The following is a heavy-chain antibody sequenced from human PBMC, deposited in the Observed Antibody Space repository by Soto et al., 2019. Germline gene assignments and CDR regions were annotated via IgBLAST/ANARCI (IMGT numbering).Heavy chain of an antibody. CDR1: GWSVSSYW. Sequence: EAVKSSGERCGWSVSSYWRASVHQMNGKGLEWMGIIYPGDSDTRYSPSFQGQVTISADKSISTAYLQWSSLKASDTATYYCATTAATGKYYYGMAVLRQRTTVTGSS. CDR3: ATTAATGKYYYGMAV. J-gene: IGHJ6*01. CDR2: IYPGDSDT. V-gene: IGHV5-51*07. D-gene: IGHD6-13*01.